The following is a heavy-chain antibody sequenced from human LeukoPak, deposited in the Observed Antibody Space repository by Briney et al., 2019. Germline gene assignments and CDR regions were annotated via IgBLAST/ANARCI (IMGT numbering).Heavy chain of an antibody. CDR1: GYTFTGYY. J-gene: IGHJ4*02. Sequence: ASVKVSCKASGYTFTGYYMHWVRQAPGQGLEWMGWINPNSGGTNYAQKFQGRVTMTRDTSISTAYMELSRLRSDDTAVYYCAKVQGIAVVGGGPDYWGQGTLVTVSS. V-gene: IGHV1-2*02. CDR3: AKVQGIAVVGGGPDY. D-gene: IGHD6-19*01. CDR2: INPNSGGT.